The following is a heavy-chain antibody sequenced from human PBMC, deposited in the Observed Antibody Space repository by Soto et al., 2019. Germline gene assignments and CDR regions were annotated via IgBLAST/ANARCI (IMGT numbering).Heavy chain of an antibody. CDR2: ISVGGRSA. J-gene: IGHJ4*02. V-gene: IGHV3-23*01. CDR3: AKGWGDY. Sequence: EVQVLESGGGLVQPGGSLRLSCVASGFTFSSHVMSWVRQAPGKGLEWVSGISVGGRSASYADSAKGRFAISRDNSKNTLNLQMNGLRAEDTAIYYWAKGWGDYWGQGTLVTVSS. D-gene: IGHD1-26*01. CDR1: GFTFSSHV.